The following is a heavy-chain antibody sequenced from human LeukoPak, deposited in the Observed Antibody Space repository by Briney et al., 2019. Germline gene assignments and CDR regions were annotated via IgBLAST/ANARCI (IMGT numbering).Heavy chain of an antibody. CDR1: GFTLSTYD. Sequence: GGSLRLSCAASGFTLSTYDMHWVRRATGKGLGWVSAIGAGGDTYYQGSVQGRLTISRENAKNSLYLQMNSLGAGDTAVYYCAKDLAGSNWYSPHFDYWGQGTMVTVSS. D-gene: IGHD6-13*01. V-gene: IGHV3-13*04. J-gene: IGHJ4*02. CDR2: IGAGGDT. CDR3: AKDLAGSNWYSPHFDY.